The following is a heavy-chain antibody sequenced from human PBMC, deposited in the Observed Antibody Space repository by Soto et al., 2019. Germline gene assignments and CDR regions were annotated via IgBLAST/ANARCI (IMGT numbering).Heavy chain of an antibody. Sequence: GASVKVSCKASGYTFTSYGISWVRQAPGQGLEWMGWISAYNGNTNYAQKLQGRVTMTTDTSTSTAYMELRSLRSDDTAVYYCARVAEMATIFSYYYYGMDVWGQGTTVTVSS. CDR3: ARVAEMATIFSYYYYGMDV. CDR1: GYTFTSYG. J-gene: IGHJ6*02. CDR2: ISAYNGNT. V-gene: IGHV1-18*04. D-gene: IGHD5-12*01.